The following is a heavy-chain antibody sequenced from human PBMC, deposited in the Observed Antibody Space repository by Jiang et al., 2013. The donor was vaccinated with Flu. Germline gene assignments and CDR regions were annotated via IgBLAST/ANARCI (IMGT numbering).Heavy chain of an antibody. V-gene: IGHV4-34*01. J-gene: IGHJ4*02. CDR3: ARGRRIAVAGTPFDY. CDR1: GGSFSGYY. CDR2: INHSGST. Sequence: LLKPSETLSLTCAVYGGSFSGYYWSWIRQPPGKGLEWIGEINHSGSTNYNPSLKSRVTISVDTSKNQFSLKLSSVTAADTAVYYCARGRRIAVAGTPFDYWGQGTLVTVSS. D-gene: IGHD6-19*01.